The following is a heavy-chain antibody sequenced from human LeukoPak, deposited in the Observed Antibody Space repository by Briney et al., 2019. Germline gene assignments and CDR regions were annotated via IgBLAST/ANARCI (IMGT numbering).Heavy chain of an antibody. Sequence: SGGSLRLSCAASGFTFSSYAMSWVRQAPGKGLEWVSAISGSGGSTYYADSVKGRFTISRDNSQNTLYLQMNSLRAEDTAVYYCAKDWIAYYDFWSGYSPRSPFDYWGQGTLVTVSS. CDR3: AKDWIAYYDFWSGYSPRSPFDY. J-gene: IGHJ4*02. CDR2: ISGSGGST. V-gene: IGHV3-23*01. CDR1: GFTFSSYA. D-gene: IGHD3-3*01.